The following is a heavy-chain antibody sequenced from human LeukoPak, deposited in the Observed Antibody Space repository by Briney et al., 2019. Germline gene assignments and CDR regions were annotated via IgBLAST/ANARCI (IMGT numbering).Heavy chain of an antibody. V-gene: IGHV1-18*01. CDR2: ISAYNGNT. J-gene: IGHJ6*03. D-gene: IGHD4-17*01. CDR3: ARYGDYQDLYYYYYYMDV. Sequence: ASVKVSCKASGYTFTSYGISWVRQAPGQGLEWMGWISAYNGNTNYAQKLQGRVTMTTDTSTSTAYMELRSLRSDDTAVYYCARYGDYQDLYYYYYYMDVWGKETTVTVSS. CDR1: GYTFTSYG.